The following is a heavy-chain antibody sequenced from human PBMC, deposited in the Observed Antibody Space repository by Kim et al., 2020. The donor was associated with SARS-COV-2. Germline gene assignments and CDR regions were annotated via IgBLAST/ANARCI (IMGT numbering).Heavy chain of an antibody. CDR2: IYYSGST. J-gene: IGHJ4*02. V-gene: IGHV4-39*01. Sequence: SETLSLTCTVSGGSISSSSYYWGWIRQPPGKGLEWIGSIYYSGSTYYNPSLKSRVTISVDTSKNQFSLKLSSVTAADTAVYYCARAMIVVVITPDYFDYWGQGTLVTVSS. CDR1: GGSISSSSYY. D-gene: IGHD3-22*01. CDR3: ARAMIVVVITPDYFDY.